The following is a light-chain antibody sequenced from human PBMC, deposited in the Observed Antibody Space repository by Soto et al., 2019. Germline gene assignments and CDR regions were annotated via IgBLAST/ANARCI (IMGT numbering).Light chain of an antibody. V-gene: IGLV2-14*01. Sequence: QSARTQPASVSGSPGQSITISCTGTSSDVGGYNYVSWYQQHPGKAPKLMIYDVSNRPSGVSNRFSGSKSGNTASLTISELQAEDEADYYCSSYTLSSTLAVFGTGTKVTVL. J-gene: IGLJ1*01. CDR2: DVS. CDR1: SSDVGGYNY. CDR3: SSYTLSSTLAV.